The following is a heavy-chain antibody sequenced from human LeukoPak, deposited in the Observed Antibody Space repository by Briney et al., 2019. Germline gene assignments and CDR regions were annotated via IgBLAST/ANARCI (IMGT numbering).Heavy chain of an antibody. Sequence: TGGSLRLSCAASGFTFSSHAMNWVRQAPGKGLEWVSYISNSGGTIYYADSVKGRFTISRDNAKNSLCLQMSSLRDEDTAVYYCERESCSGGTCYVDYWGQGTLVTVSS. D-gene: IGHD2-15*01. CDR1: GFTFSSHA. V-gene: IGHV3-48*02. CDR3: ERESCSGGTCYVDY. J-gene: IGHJ4*02. CDR2: ISNSGGTI.